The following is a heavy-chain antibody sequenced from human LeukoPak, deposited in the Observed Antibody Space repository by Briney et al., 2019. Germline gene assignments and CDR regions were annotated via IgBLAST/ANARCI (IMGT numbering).Heavy chain of an antibody. CDR2: IAYDGSNK. Sequence: PGRSLRLSCAASGFTFSSYGMHWVRQAPGKGLEWVAVIAYDGSNKYYADSVKGRFTISRDNSKNTVYLQMNSPRAEDTAVYHCAEDRWLGDLDYGMDVWGKGTTVTVSS. D-gene: IGHD3-10*01. CDR3: AEDRWLGDLDYGMDV. V-gene: IGHV3-30*18. J-gene: IGHJ6*04. CDR1: GFTFSSYG.